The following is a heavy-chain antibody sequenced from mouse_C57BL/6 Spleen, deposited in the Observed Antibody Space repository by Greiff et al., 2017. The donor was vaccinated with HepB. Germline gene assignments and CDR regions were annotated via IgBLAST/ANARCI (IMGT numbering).Heavy chain of an antibody. Sequence: EVKVEESGGGLVQPGGSLKLSCAASGFTFSDYGIAWVRQAPRKGPEWVAFISNLAYSIYYADTVPGRFTISRENAKNTLYLEMSSLRSEDTAMYYCARGLGFWYFDVWGTGTTVTVSS. CDR1: GFTFSDYG. D-gene: IGHD4-1*01. CDR3: ARGLGFWYFDV. CDR2: ISNLAYSI. J-gene: IGHJ1*03. V-gene: IGHV5-15*04.